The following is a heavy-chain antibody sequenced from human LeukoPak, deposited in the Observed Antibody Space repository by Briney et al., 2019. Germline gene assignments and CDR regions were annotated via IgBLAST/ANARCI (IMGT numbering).Heavy chain of an antibody. CDR3: ARGWKRYYFDY. Sequence: GGSLSLSCGASGFTFSDYYMSWIRQAPGKGREWVSYISSSGSHIYYADSVKGRFTISRNNAKSSLYPHMNSLRAEDTAVYYCARGWKRYYFDYWGQGTLVTVSS. CDR2: ISSSGSHI. J-gene: IGHJ4*02. D-gene: IGHD1-1*01. CDR1: GFTFSDYY. V-gene: IGHV3-11*04.